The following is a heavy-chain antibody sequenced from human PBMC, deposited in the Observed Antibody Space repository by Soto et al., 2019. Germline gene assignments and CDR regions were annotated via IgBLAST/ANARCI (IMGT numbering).Heavy chain of an antibody. V-gene: IGHV3-7*01. CDR2: IKQDGSEK. CDR1: GFTFSSYA. J-gene: IGHJ3*02. Sequence: GGSLRLSCAASGFTFSSYAMSWVRQAPGKGLEWVSNIKQDGSEKYYVDSVKGRFTISRDNAKNSLYLQMNSLRAEDTAVYYCARVGGEDIVVVVAAIGSDAFDIWGQGTMVTVSS. D-gene: IGHD2-15*01. CDR3: ARVGGEDIVVVVAAIGSDAFDI.